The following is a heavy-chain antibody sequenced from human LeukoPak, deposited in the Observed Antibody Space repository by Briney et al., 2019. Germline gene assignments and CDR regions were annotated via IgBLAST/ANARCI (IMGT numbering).Heavy chain of an antibody. V-gene: IGHV3-7*01. CDR3: AREIVVVVAATYYFDY. Sequence: GGPLRLSCAASGFTFSSYWMSWVRQAPGKGLEWVANIKQDGSEKYYVDSVKGRFTISRDNAKNSLYLQMNSLRAEDTAVYYCAREIVVVVAATYYFDYWGQGTLVTVSS. CDR1: GFTFSSYW. J-gene: IGHJ4*02. D-gene: IGHD2-15*01. CDR2: IKQDGSEK.